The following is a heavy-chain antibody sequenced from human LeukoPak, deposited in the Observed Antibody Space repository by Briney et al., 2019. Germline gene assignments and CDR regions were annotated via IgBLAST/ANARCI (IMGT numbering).Heavy chain of an antibody. V-gene: IGHV1-18*01. Sequence: ASVKVSCKASGYTFTSFGISWERQAPGQGLEWMGWISAYNGNTNYAQKFQGRVTLTTDTSTSTAHMELRSLRSDDTAVYYCARDQVVGATAGTFDYWGQGTLVTVSS. CDR3: ARDQVVGATAGTFDY. CDR1: GYTFTSFG. CDR2: ISAYNGNT. J-gene: IGHJ4*02. D-gene: IGHD1-26*01.